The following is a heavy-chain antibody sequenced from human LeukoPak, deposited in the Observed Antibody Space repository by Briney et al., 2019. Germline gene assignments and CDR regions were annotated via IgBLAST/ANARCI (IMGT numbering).Heavy chain of an antibody. CDR1: GFTFSSYA. V-gene: IGHV3-30-3*01. CDR2: ISYDGSNK. D-gene: IGHD6-19*01. J-gene: IGHJ4*02. CDR3: ARDPEEIAVARYSYYFDY. Sequence: GGSLRLSGAASGFTFSSYAMHWVRQAPGKGLEWVAVISYDGSNKYYADSAKGRFTISRDNSKNTLYLQMNSLRAEDTAVYYCARDPEEIAVARYSYYFDYWGQGTLVTVSS.